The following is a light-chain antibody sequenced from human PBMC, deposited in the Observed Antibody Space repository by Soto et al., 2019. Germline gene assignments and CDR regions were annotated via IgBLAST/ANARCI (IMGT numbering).Light chain of an antibody. J-gene: IGKJ1*01. CDR3: QQYGSSPWT. Sequence: IVMTQSPATLSVSPGARATLSCRASQSVSSSYLAWYQQKPGQAPRLLIYGASSRATGIPDRFSGSGSGTDFTLTISRLEPEDFAVYYCQQYGSSPWTFGQGTKVDIK. CDR2: GAS. V-gene: IGKV3-20*01. CDR1: QSVSSSY.